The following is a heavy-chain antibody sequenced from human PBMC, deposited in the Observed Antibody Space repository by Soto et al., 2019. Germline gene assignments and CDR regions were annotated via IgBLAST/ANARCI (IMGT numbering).Heavy chain of an antibody. D-gene: IGHD2-15*01. CDR2: ISSTSPTT. Sequence: PGGSLRLSCEASGFTINTYDMNWVRQAPGKGLEWISFISSTSPTTSYADSVRGRFTISRDDARNSLYLQMNSLRDDDTAVYYCARDRDGDEDFDSWGRGTLVTVSS. CDR1: GFTINTYD. V-gene: IGHV3-48*02. J-gene: IGHJ4*02. CDR3: ARDRDGDEDFDS.